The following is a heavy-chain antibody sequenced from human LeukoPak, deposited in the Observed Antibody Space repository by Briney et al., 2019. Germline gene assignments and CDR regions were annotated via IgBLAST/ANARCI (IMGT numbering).Heavy chain of an antibody. D-gene: IGHD3-22*01. V-gene: IGHV1-24*01. Sequence: ASVKVSCKVSGYTLTELSMHWVRQAPGKGLEWKGGFDPEDGETIYAQKFQGRVTMTEDTSTDTAYMELSSLRSEDTAVYCCATLDRVRSITMIVGGFDYWGQGTLVTVSS. CDR1: GYTLTELS. CDR2: FDPEDGET. J-gene: IGHJ4*02. CDR3: ATLDRVRSITMIVGGFDY.